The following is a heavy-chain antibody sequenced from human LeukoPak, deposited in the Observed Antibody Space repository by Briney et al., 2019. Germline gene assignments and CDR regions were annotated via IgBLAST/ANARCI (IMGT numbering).Heavy chain of an antibody. CDR3: ARVDSDYGDYGNIGY. CDR1: GGSISSYY. J-gene: IGHJ4*02. D-gene: IGHD4-17*01. V-gene: IGHV4-59*12. CDR2: IYYSGST. Sequence: PSETLSLTCTVSGGSISSYYWSWIRQPPGKGLEWIGYIYYSGSTNYNPSLKSRVTISVDTSKNQFSLKLSSVTAADTAVYYCARVDSDYGDYGNIGYWGQGTLVTVSS.